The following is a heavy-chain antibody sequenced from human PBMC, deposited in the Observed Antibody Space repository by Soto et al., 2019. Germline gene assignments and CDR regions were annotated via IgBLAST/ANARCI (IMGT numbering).Heavy chain of an antibody. D-gene: IGHD2-21*02. V-gene: IGHV1-46*01. CDR1: GDTFTDYY. CDR2: VNPSGGHT. Sequence: QVQLVQSGAEVKKPGTSVKVSCKASGDTFTDYYIHWVRHAPGPGLEWMGTVNPSGGHTTYAQHFLGRMTMTRDTSTSTLYMELTSLTSEDTAVYYCARGGHVVVVTAALDVWGQGTLVTVAS. J-gene: IGHJ4*02. CDR3: ARGGHVVVVTAALDV.